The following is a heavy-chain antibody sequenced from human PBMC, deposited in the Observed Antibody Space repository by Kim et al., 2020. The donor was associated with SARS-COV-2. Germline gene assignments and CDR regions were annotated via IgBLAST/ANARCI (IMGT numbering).Heavy chain of an antibody. CDR3: ARVGGYGSGSYYGVAFDI. J-gene: IGHJ3*02. Sequence: SVKVSCKASGGTFSSYAISWVRQAPGQGLEWMGGIIPIFGTANYAQKFQGRVTITADESTSTAYMELSSLRSEDTAVYYCARVGGYGSGSYYGVAFDIWGQGTMVTVSS. CDR2: IIPIFGTA. CDR1: GGTFSSYA. V-gene: IGHV1-69*13. D-gene: IGHD3-10*01.